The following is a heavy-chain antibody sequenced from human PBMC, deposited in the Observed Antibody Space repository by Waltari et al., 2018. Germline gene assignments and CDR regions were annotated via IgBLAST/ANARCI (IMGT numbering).Heavy chain of an antibody. Sequence: EVQLLESGGGLVRPGGYVRLSCSVSGLTFTSHVMSWVRQPPGKGLEWVSGIGRNGESTYYADSVKGRFTVSRDNSKNTLFLQMNSLRAEDTALYYCAGSRANFGWDYFDYWGQGALVTVSS. D-gene: IGHD3-10*01. V-gene: IGHV3-23*01. CDR3: AGSRANFGWDYFDY. CDR1: GLTFTSHV. CDR2: IGRNGEST. J-gene: IGHJ4*02.